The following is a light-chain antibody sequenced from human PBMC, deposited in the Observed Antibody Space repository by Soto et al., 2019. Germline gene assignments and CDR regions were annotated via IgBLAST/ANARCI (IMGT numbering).Light chain of an antibody. CDR2: GAP. CDR3: QHTYTLPLT. J-gene: IGKJ4*01. V-gene: IGKV1-39*01. CDR1: QSISSH. Sequence: DIQMPQSPSSLSASVGDRVSITCRASQSISSHLNWYQQKPGKAPQLLIYGAPTVQHGVPSRFVGSGSGTHFTLIINPLQPADFATDDWQHTYTLPLTFGGGTRVELK.